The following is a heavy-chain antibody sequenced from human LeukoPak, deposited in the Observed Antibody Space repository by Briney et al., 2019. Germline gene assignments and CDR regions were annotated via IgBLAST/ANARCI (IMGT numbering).Heavy chain of an antibody. CDR3: AKLLWFGELLSG. D-gene: IGHD3-10*01. CDR1: GFTFSSYA. CDR2: LSDSGGST. V-gene: IGHV3-23*01. J-gene: IGHJ4*02. Sequence: GGSLRLSCAASGFTFSSYAMSWVRQAPGKGLEWVSALSDSGGSTYYADSVKGRFTISRDNSKNTLYLQMNSLRAEDTAVYYCAKLLWFGELLSGWGQGTLVTVSS.